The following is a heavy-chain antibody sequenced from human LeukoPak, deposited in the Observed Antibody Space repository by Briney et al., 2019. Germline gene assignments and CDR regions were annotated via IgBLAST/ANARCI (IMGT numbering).Heavy chain of an antibody. CDR2: ISSSSSYI. V-gene: IGHV3-21*01. D-gene: IGHD3-16*01. CDR3: ARAYALAHYYGMDV. CDR1: GFTFGSYS. Sequence: GGSLRLSCAASGFTFGSYSMNWVRQAPGKGLEWVSSISSSSSYIYYADSVKGRFTISRDNAKNSLYLQMNSLRAEDTAVYYCARAYALAHYYGMDVWGQGTTVTVSS. J-gene: IGHJ6*02.